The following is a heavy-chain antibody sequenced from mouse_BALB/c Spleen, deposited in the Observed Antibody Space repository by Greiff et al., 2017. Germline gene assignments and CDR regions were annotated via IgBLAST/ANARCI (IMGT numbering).Heavy chain of an antibody. D-gene: IGHD2-4*01. CDR2: IYPGDGDT. V-gene: IGHV1-82*01. Sequence: QVHVKQSGPELVKPGASVKISCKSSGYAFSSSWMNWVKQRPGQGLEWIGRIYPGDGDTNYNGKFKGKATLTADKSSSTAYMQLSSLTSVDSAVYFCAREGVVITAFAYWGQGTLVTVSA. J-gene: IGHJ3*01. CDR1: GYAFSSSW. CDR3: AREGVVITAFAY.